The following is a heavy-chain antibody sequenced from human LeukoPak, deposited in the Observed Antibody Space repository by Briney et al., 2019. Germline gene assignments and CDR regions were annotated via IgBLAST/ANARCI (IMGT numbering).Heavy chain of an antibody. CDR1: GGSIGSGSYY. D-gene: IGHD2-8*02. V-gene: IGHV4-61*02. CDR3: ARSGPYYYYYYMDV. Sequence: PSETLSLTCTVSGGSIGSGSYYWSWIRQPAGKGLEWIGRIYTSGSTNYNPSLKSRVTISVDTSKNQFSLKLSSVTAADTAVYYCARSGPYYYYYYMDVWGKGTTVTISS. J-gene: IGHJ6*03. CDR2: IYTSGST.